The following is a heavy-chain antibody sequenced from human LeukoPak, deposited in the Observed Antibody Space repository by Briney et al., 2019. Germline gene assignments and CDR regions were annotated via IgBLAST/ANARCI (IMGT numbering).Heavy chain of an antibody. CDR3: ATEGGSGSYYGDDAFDM. J-gene: IGHJ3*02. CDR1: GFSFTNTW. D-gene: IGHD3-10*01. V-gene: IGHV3-15*01. CDR2: VKSKADDGTT. Sequence: PGGSLRLSCEPSGFSFTNTWMSWVRQAPGKGLEWVGRVKSKADDGTTDYAAPVQGRFTISRDDSKNTLPLQMNSLKTEDTAVYYCATEGGSGSYYGDDAFDMWGQGTMVTVSS.